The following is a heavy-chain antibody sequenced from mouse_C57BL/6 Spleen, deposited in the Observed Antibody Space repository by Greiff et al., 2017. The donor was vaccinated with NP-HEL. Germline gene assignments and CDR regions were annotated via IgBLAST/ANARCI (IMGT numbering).Heavy chain of an antibody. CDR1: GYSITSGYY. V-gene: IGHV3-6*01. CDR2: ISYDGSN. CDR3: ARDLRWYFDV. J-gene: IGHJ1*03. Sequence: EVKLVESGPGLVKPSQSLSLTCSVTGYSITSGYYWNWIRQFPGNKLEWMGYISYDGSNNYNPSLKNRISITRDTSKNQFFLKLNSVTTEDTATYYCARDLRWYFDVWGTGTTVTVSS.